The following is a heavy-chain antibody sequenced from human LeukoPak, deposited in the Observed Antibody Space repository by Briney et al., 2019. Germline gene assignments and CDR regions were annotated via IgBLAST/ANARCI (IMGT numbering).Heavy chain of an antibody. V-gene: IGHV1-46*01. Sequence: ASVKVSCKASGYTFSSYFMHWVRQAPGQGLEWVGIIDPSGGSTSYAQRFQGRITMTRDTSTSTVYMELSSLRSEDTAVYYCARDPHREGYNSGTFDYWGQGTLVTVSS. J-gene: IGHJ4*02. CDR1: GYTFSSYF. D-gene: IGHD5-24*01. CDR2: IDPSGGST. CDR3: ARDPHREGYNSGTFDY.